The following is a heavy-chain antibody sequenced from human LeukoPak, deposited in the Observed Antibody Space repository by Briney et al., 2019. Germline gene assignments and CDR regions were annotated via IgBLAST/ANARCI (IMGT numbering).Heavy chain of an antibody. CDR2: INPNSGGT. Sequence: ASVKVSCKASGYTFTGYYMHWVRQAPGQGLEWMGWINPNSGGTNYAQKFQGRVTMTRDTSISTAYMELSRLRSDDTAVYYCARARGQRYFDWLDPYYYYYMDVWGKGTTVTISS. D-gene: IGHD3-9*01. CDR1: GYTFTGYY. J-gene: IGHJ6*03. V-gene: IGHV1-2*02. CDR3: ARARGQRYFDWLDPYYYYYMDV.